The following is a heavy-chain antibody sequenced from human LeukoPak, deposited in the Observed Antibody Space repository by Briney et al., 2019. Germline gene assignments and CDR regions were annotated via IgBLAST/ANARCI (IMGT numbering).Heavy chain of an antibody. Sequence: GSLRLSCAASGFTFSSYSMNWVRQAPGKGLEWVSSISSSSSYIYYADSVKGRFTISRDNAKNSLYLQMNSLRAEDTAVYYCARDVCSWGLLSQNYHHGKDVWGQGTPVTVSS. CDR2: ISSSSSYI. V-gene: IGHV3-21*01. CDR1: GFTFSSYS. J-gene: IGHJ6*02. CDR3: ARDVCSWGLLSQNYHHGKDV. D-gene: IGHD1-26*01.